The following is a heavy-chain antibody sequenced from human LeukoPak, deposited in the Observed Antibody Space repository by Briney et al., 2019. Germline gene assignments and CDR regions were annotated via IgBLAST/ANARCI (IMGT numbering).Heavy chain of an antibody. CDR1: GYSFTSYW. CDR3: ARPGLEATAVLDYFDY. V-gene: IGHV5-51*01. CDR2: IYPGDSDT. D-gene: IGHD2-21*02. Sequence: GESLKISCKGSGYSFTSYWIGWVRQMPGKGLEWMGIIYPGDSDTRYSPSFQDQVTISADKSISTAYLQWSSLKASDTAMYYCARPGLEATAVLDYFDYWGQGTLVTVSS. J-gene: IGHJ4*02.